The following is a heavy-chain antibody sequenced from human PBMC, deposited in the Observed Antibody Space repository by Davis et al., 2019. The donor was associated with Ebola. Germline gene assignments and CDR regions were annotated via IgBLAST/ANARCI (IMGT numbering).Heavy chain of an antibody. J-gene: IGHJ6*02. CDR2: IRSKANSYAT. Sequence: PGGSLRLSCAASGFTFSSYEMNWVRQAPGKGLEWVGRIRSKANSYATAYAASVKGRFTISRDDSKNTAYLQMNSLKTEDTAVYYCTRRYFDWPSEDVWGQGTTVTVSS. CDR3: TRRYFDWPSEDV. V-gene: IGHV3-73*01. D-gene: IGHD3-9*01. CDR1: GFTFSSYE.